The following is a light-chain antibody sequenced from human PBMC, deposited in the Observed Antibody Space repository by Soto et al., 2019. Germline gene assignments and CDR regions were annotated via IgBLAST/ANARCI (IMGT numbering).Light chain of an antibody. CDR1: QSVTSTY. CDR2: GAS. Sequence: EIVLTQSPGTLSLSPGERATLSCRASQSVTSTYLAWYQQKPGQPPRLLIYGASNRATGIPDRFSGSGSGTDFTLTISRLEPEDFTVYYCQQCHRLPPTFGPGTKVDI. J-gene: IGKJ3*01. V-gene: IGKV3-20*01. CDR3: QQCHRLPPT.